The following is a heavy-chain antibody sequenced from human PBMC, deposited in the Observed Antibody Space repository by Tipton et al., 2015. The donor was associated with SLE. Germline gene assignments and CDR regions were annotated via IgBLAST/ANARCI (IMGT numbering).Heavy chain of an antibody. CDR1: GDSVSSNSAT. Sequence: GLVKPSQTLSLTCAISGDSVSSNSATWNWIRQSPSRGLEWLGRTYYRSRWYNDYAESVKSRITINPDTSKNQFSLQLDSVTPEDTAVYYCATSPTSFWSSYYDFRGQGILVTVSS. V-gene: IGHV6-1*01. D-gene: IGHD3-3*01. CDR3: ATSPTSFWSSYYDF. CDR2: TYYRSRWYN. J-gene: IGHJ4*02.